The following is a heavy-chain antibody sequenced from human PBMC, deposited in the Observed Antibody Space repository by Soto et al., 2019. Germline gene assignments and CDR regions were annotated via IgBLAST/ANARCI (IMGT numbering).Heavy chain of an antibody. CDR1: GFTFNAST. D-gene: IGHD4-17*01. Sequence: EVRLVESGGGLVKPGGSLRLSCILSGFTFNASTMNWVRQAPGKGLEWVSSISSSSTYIYYADSVKGRFTISRDNTNNSLYLQMNSLTTDDTGLYYCASAVTMGWSPQGYWGQGTPVTVSS. V-gene: IGHV3-21*02. CDR3: ASAVTMGWSPQGY. J-gene: IGHJ4*02. CDR2: ISSSSTYI.